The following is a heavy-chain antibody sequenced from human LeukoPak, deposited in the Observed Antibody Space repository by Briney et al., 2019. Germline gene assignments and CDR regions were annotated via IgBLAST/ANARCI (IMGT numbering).Heavy chain of an antibody. CDR3: AKDPGFGGLYFDY. CDR2: IYNSGST. D-gene: IGHD3-10*01. CDR1: GFTVGYNY. Sequence: GGSLRLSCAASGFTVGYNYMTWVRQAPGKGLEWVAAIYNSGSTYYADSVKGRFTISRDNSKNTLYLQMNSLRAEDTAVYYCAKDPGFGGLYFDYWGQGTLVTVSS. V-gene: IGHV3-53*01. J-gene: IGHJ4*02.